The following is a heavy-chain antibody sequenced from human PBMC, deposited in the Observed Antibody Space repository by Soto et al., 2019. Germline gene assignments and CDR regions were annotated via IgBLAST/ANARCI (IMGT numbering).Heavy chain of an antibody. CDR1: GYTLTELS. CDR3: AIRYDFSDYYGMDV. V-gene: IGHV1-24*01. CDR2: FDPEDGET. J-gene: IGHJ6*02. D-gene: IGHD3-3*01. Sequence: GASVKVSCKVSGYTLTELSMHWVRQAPGKGLEWMGGFDPEDGETIYAQKFQGRVTMTEDTSTDTAYMELSSLRSEDTAVYYCAIRYDFSDYYGMDVWGQGTTVTVSS.